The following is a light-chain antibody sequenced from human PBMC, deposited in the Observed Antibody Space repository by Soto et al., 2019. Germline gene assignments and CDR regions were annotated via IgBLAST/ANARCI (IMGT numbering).Light chain of an antibody. V-gene: IGKV1-5*01. CDR2: DAS. CDR1: QSIRSF. CDR3: QQYDSYSLT. Sequence: DIQMTQSPSTLSASVGDRVTITCRASQSIRSFLAWYQQKPGKAPKLLISDASNLGSGVPSRFSGSGSGTEFTLTLSSLQPDDFATYYCQQYDSYSLTFGGGTKVEIK. J-gene: IGKJ4*01.